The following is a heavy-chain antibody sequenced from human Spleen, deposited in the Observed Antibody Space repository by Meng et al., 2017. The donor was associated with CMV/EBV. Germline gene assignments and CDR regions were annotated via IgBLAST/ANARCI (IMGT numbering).Heavy chain of an antibody. J-gene: IGHJ5*02. V-gene: IGHV3-15*01. Sequence: GGSLRLSCAASGFTFTNAWMNWVRQAPGKGLEWVGYIKSKSDGGTTDYAAPVKGRFTISRDDSKNTLYLQMSSLKIEDAAVYYCATVSPKDPWGQGTLVTVSS. CDR3: ATVSPKDP. CDR2: IKSKSDGGTT. CDR1: GFTFTNAW.